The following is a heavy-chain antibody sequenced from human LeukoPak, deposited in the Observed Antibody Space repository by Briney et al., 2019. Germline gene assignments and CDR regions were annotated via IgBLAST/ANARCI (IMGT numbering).Heavy chain of an antibody. CDR3: ARARIAVAGTLFGY. CDR2: INHSGST. V-gene: IGHV4-34*01. Sequence: SETLSLTRAVYGGSFSGYYWSWIRQPPGKGLEWIGEINHSGSTNYNPSLKSRVTISVDTSKNQFSLKLSSVTAADTAVYYCARARIAVAGTLFGYWGQGTLVTVSS. D-gene: IGHD6-19*01. CDR1: GGSFSGYY. J-gene: IGHJ4*02.